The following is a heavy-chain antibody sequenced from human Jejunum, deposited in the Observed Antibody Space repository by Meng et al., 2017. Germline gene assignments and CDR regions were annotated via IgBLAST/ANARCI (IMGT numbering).Heavy chain of an antibody. CDR2: IHHSGST. Sequence: QVQLQESGPGLLKPSGPLSLTCAVAGGSISTSDWWSWVRQPPGKGLEWIGEIHHSGSTNYNPSLKSRVTISVDKSKNQFSLKLNSVTAADTAVYYCAREWSGSYRHFDYWGQGTLVTVSS. D-gene: IGHD1-26*01. CDR3: AREWSGSYRHFDY. J-gene: IGHJ4*02. CDR1: GGSISTSDW. V-gene: IGHV4-4*02.